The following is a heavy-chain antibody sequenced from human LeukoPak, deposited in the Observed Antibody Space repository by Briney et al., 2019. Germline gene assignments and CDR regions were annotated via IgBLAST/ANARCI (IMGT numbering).Heavy chain of an antibody. Sequence: GGSLRLSCAASGFTFSSYSMNWVRQAPGKGLEWVSYISSTSNTIYYADSVKGRFTISRDNAKNSVYLQMNSLRAEDTAEYYCARVGFYAFDIWGQGTKVTVSS. J-gene: IGHJ3*02. CDR1: GFTFSSYS. CDR2: ISSTSNTI. CDR3: ARVGFYAFDI. V-gene: IGHV3-48*01. D-gene: IGHD1-26*01.